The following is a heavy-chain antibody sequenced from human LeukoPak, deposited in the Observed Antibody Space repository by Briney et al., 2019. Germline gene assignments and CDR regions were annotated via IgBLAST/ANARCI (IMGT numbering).Heavy chain of an antibody. CDR3: AKARGPAATHPDY. Sequence: GGSLRPSCAASGFTFSYYAMTWVRQAPGKGLEWVSALYGSGGVTFYADSVKGRFTISRDDSKNTLYLQMNSLRAEDTAVYYCAKARGPAATHPDYWGQGTLVTVSS. CDR1: GFTFSYYA. D-gene: IGHD6-25*01. CDR2: LYGSGGVT. V-gene: IGHV3-23*01. J-gene: IGHJ4*02.